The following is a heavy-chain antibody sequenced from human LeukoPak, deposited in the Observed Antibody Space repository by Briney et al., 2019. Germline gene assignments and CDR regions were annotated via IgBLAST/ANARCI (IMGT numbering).Heavy chain of an antibody. V-gene: IGHV3-23*01. CDR2: ISGSGGST. CDR3: AKGRYSSSSEWFDP. D-gene: IGHD6-6*01. J-gene: IGHJ5*02. Sequence: GGSLRLSCAASGFTFSSYAMSWVRQAPGKGLEWVSAISGSGGSTYYADSVKGRFTISRDNSKNTLYLQMNSLRAEDTAVYYCAKGRYSSSSEWFDPWGQGTLVTVSP. CDR1: GFTFSSYA.